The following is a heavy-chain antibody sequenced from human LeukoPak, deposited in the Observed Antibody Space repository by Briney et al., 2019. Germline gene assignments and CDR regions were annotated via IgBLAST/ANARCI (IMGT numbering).Heavy chain of an antibody. CDR2: ISTYNGNT. CDR1: VYTFTNYG. Sequence: ASVNDSRKASVYTFTNYGVSWVRPAPGQGRECMGRISTYNGNTDYTQTLQDRVTITPDTTTSTAYMELRSLRSDDAALYYCARELRMSWFDPWGQGTLVTVSS. V-gene: IGHV1-18*01. J-gene: IGHJ5*02. CDR3: ARELRMSWFDP. D-gene: IGHD2-15*01.